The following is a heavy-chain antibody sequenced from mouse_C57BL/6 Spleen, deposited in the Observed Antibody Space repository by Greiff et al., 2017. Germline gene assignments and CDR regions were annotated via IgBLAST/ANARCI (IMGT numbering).Heavy chain of an antibody. CDR1: GFSLTSYG. D-gene: IGHD1-1*01. V-gene: IGHV2-5*01. J-gene: IGHJ3*01. CDR3: AKEGIYGSSPWFAY. CDR2: IWRGGST. Sequence: VQLVESGPGLVQPSQSLSITCTVSGFSLTSYGVHWVRQSPGKGLEWLGVIWRGGSTDYNAAFMSRLSITKDNSKSQVFFKMNSLQADDTAIYYCAKEGIYGSSPWFAYWGQGTLVTVSA.